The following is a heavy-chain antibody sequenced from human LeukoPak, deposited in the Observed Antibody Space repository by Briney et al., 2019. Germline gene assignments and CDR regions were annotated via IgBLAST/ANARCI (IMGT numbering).Heavy chain of an antibody. Sequence: PGGSLRLSCAASGFTFSSFSMNWVRLAPGKGLEWVSSISSSNSYIYYADSVKGRFTISRDNAKNSLFLQMNSLRTEDTAVYYCARTNYYDSSGYYYRGGYFDYWGQGTLVTVSS. CDR2: ISSSNSYI. V-gene: IGHV3-21*01. J-gene: IGHJ4*02. D-gene: IGHD3-22*01. CDR1: GFTFSSFS. CDR3: ARTNYYDSSGYYYRGGYFDY.